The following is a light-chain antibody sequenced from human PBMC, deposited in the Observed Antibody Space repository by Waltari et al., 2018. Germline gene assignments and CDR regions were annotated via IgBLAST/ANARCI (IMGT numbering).Light chain of an antibody. Sequence: QSALTQPASVSGSPGQSITISCTSRYVGLYGVVSWYQQLPGQAPKLIISDVSKRPSGLSSRFSGSKSANTASLTISGLQPEDEADYFCCAYTGSLLLFGGGTRLTVL. J-gene: IGLJ2*01. CDR3: CAYTGSLLL. CDR2: DVS. V-gene: IGLV2-23*02. CDR1: SRYVGLYGV.